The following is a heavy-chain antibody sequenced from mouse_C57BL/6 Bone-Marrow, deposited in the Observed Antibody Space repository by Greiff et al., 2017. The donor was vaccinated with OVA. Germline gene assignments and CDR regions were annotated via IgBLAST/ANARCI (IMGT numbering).Heavy chain of an antibody. D-gene: IGHD2-5*01. V-gene: IGHV5-2*03. Sequence: EVKLVESGGGLVQPGESLKLSCESNEYEFPSHDMSWVRKTPEKRLELVAAINSDGGSTYYPDTMERRFIISRDNTKKTLYLQMSSLRSEDTALYYGARSYSNYDYWYFDVWGTGTTVTVSS. J-gene: IGHJ1*03. CDR1: EYEFPSHD. CDR3: ARSYSNYDYWYFDV. CDR2: INSDGGST.